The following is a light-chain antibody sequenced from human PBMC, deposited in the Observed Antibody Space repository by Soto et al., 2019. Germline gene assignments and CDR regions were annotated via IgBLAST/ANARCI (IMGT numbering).Light chain of an antibody. Sequence: EIVLTQSPGTLSLSRGERATLSCRASQSVSSSYLVWYQQKPGQAPRLLIYGASSRATGIPDRFSGSGSGTDFTLTISRLEPEDFAVYYCQQYDSSQTFGQGTKVEIK. V-gene: IGKV3-20*01. CDR1: QSVSSSY. CDR2: GAS. J-gene: IGKJ1*01. CDR3: QQYDSSQT.